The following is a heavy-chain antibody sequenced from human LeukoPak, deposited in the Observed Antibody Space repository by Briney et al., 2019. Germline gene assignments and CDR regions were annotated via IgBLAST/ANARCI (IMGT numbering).Heavy chain of an antibody. V-gene: IGHV1-8*01. Sequence: ASVKVSCKASGYTFTSYDINWVRQAAGQGLEWMGWINPNTGTTDYAQKFHGRVTVTRDTSISTAYMDLSSLRSDDTAVYYCARGRGGGHFDYWGQGTLVTVSS. CDR2: INPNTGTT. CDR1: GYTFTSYD. J-gene: IGHJ4*02. CDR3: ARGRGGGHFDY. D-gene: IGHD3-10*01.